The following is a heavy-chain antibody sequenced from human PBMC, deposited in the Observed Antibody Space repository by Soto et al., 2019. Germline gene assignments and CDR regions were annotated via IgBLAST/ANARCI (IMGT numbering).Heavy chain of an antibody. V-gene: IGHV3-30-3*01. J-gene: IGHJ4*02. CDR2: ISSDGSNK. CDR1: GFTFSSYA. CDR3: ARALYDFLTGYSDRGFDY. D-gene: IGHD3-9*01. Sequence: QVQLVESGGGVVQPGRSLRLSCAASGFTFSSYAMHWVRQAPGKGLEWVAVISSDGSNKYYADSVKGRFTISRDNSKSTLYLEMNSLRAEDTAVYYCARALYDFLTGYSDRGFDYWGQGTLVTVSS.